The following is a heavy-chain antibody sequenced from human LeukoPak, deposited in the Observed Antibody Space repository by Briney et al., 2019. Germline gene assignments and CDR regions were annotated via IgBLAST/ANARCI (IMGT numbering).Heavy chain of an antibody. J-gene: IGHJ6*02. Sequence: GGSLRLSCAASGFTFSSYCMSWVRQAPGKGLEWVANIKQDGSEKYYVDSVKGRFTISRDNAKNSLYLQMNSLRAEDTAVYHCARDGGVVPAANYYYGMDVWGQGTTVTVSS. CDR1: GFTFSSYC. CDR3: ARDGGVVPAANYYYGMDV. V-gene: IGHV3-7*01. D-gene: IGHD2-2*01. CDR2: IKQDGSEK.